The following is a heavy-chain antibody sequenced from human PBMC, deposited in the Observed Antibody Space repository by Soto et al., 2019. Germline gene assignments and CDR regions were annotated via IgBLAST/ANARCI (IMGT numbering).Heavy chain of an antibody. D-gene: IGHD3-10*01. V-gene: IGHV4-30-2*01. CDR3: ARAVAPYFGTWFDP. J-gene: IGHJ5*02. CDR2: ISHTGST. CDR1: GGSITSGNSYS. Sequence: TLSLTCAVSGGSITSGNSYSWSWIRQPPGKGLEWIGSISHTGSTSYNPSLKSRLTMSVDKSKNQFSLRLSSVTAADMAVYYCARAVAPYFGTWFDPRGHGILVTVSS.